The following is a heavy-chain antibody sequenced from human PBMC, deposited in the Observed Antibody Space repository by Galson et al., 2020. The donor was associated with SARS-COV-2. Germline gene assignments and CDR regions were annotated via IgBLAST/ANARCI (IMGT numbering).Heavy chain of an antibody. CDR1: GFSLSTSGMC. D-gene: IGHD3-9*01. CDR3: AREYYDILTGYYNPFDY. Sequence: SGPTLVKPTQTLTLTCTFSGFSLSTSGMCVSWIHQPPGKALEWLARIDWDDDKYYSTSLKTRLTISKDTSKNQVVLTMTNMDPVDTATYYCAREYYDILTGYYNPFDYWGQGTLVTVSS. CDR2: IDWDDDK. V-gene: IGHV2-70*11. J-gene: IGHJ4*02.